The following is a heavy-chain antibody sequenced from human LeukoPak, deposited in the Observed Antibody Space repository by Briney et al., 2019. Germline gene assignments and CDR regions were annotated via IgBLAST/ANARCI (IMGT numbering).Heavy chain of an antibody. Sequence: GGSLRLSCAASGFTFSSYGMHWVRQTPGKGLEWVAFIRYDGSNKYYADSVKGRFTISRDNSKNTLYLQMNSLRAEDTAVYYCAKEGYCSGGSCSPFGYWGQGTLVTVSS. CDR1: GFTFSSYG. D-gene: IGHD2-15*01. V-gene: IGHV3-30*02. CDR3: AKEGYCSGGSCSPFGY. J-gene: IGHJ4*02. CDR2: IRYDGSNK.